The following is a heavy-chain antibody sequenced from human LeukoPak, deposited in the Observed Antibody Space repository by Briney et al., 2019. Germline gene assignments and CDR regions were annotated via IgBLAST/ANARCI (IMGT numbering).Heavy chain of an antibody. J-gene: IGHJ5*02. CDR1: GGSNNSYY. CDR2: THPSGNT. CDR3: ARKAPKKGWFDP. Sequence: PSETLSLTCTVSGGSNNSYYWSWIRQPPGKGLEWIGYTHPSGNTNYSPSLKSRITISIDMSRNQFSLKLSSVTAADTAVYYCARKAPKKGWFDPWGQGTLVTVSS. V-gene: IGHV4-4*09.